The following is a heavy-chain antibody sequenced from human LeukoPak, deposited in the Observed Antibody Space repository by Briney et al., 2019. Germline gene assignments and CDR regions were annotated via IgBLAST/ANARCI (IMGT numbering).Heavy chain of an antibody. D-gene: IGHD6-13*01. Sequence: ASVKVSCKASGYTFTGYYMHWVRQAPGQGLEWMGWINPNSGGTNYAQKLQGRVTMTTDTSTSTAYMELRSLRSDDTAVYYCARDSSWYFSSNWFDPWGQGTLVTVSS. V-gene: IGHV1-2*02. CDR2: INPNSGGT. J-gene: IGHJ5*02. CDR3: ARDSSWYFSSNWFDP. CDR1: GYTFTGYY.